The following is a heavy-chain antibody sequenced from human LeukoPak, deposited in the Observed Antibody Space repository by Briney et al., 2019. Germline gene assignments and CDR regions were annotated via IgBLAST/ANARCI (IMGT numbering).Heavy chain of an antibody. Sequence: GGSLRLSCAASGFTFSSYWMSWVRQAPGKGLEWVANIKQDGSEKYYMDSVKGRFTISRDNAKSSLYLQMNSLRAEDTAVYYCASGYNWNDAYYWGQGTLVTVSS. CDR2: IKQDGSEK. CDR1: GFTFSSYW. CDR3: ASGYNWNDAYY. V-gene: IGHV3-7*01. J-gene: IGHJ4*02. D-gene: IGHD1-1*01.